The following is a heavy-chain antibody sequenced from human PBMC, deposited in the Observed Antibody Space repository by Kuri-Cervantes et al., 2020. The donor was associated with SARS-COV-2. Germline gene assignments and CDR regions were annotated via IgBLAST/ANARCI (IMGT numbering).Heavy chain of an antibody. CDR1: GGSISSSSYY. D-gene: IGHD3-3*01. CDR2: IYYSGST. J-gene: IGHJ4*02. CDR3: ARQGFSKGGYSDY. V-gene: IGHV4-39*01. Sequence: ESLKISCTVSGGSISSSSYYWGWIRQPPGKGLEWIGSIYYSGSTYYNPSLKSRVTISVDTSKNQFSLKLSSVPAADTAVYYCARQGFSKGGYSDYWGQGTLVTVSS.